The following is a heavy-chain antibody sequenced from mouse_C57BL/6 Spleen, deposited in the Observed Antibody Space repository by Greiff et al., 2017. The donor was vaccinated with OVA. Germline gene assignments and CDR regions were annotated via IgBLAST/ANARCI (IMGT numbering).Heavy chain of an antibody. J-gene: IGHJ3*01. CDR3: ARDWGYGSCSWWFAY. CDR1: GFTFSSYA. CDR2: ISDGGSYT. Sequence: DVKLVESGGGLVKPGGSLKLPCAASGFTFSSYAMSWVRQTPEKRLEWVATISDGGSYTYYPDNVKGRFTISRDNAKNNLYLQVSHLKSGDTAMYYCARDWGYGSCSWWFAYWGQGTLVTVSA. V-gene: IGHV5-4*01. D-gene: IGHD1-1*01.